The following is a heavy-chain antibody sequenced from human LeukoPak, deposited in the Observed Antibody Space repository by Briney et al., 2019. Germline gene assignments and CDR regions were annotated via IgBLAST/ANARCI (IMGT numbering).Heavy chain of an antibody. Sequence: SETLSLTCTVSGGSISSYYWSWIRQPPGKGLEWIGYIYSSGSTNYNPPLKSRVTISVDTSKNQFSLKLSSVTAADTALYYCARATYGSVFFDYWGQGTLVTVSS. CDR1: GGSISSYY. CDR3: ARATYGSVFFDY. CDR2: IYSSGST. D-gene: IGHD4-17*01. V-gene: IGHV4-59*01. J-gene: IGHJ4*02.